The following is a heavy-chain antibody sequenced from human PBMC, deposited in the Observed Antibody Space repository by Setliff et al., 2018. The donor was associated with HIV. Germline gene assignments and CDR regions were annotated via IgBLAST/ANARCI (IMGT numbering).Heavy chain of an antibody. CDR1: DSGTYY. V-gene: IGHV4-4*07. CDR3: ARAAAGNTGPFDL. CDR2: VSSRGDT. J-gene: IGHJ4*02. D-gene: IGHD4-17*01. Sequence: SETLSLTCTVSDSGTYYWSWIRQPAGKGLGWIGRVSSRGDTNYNPSLKSRVTMSVDTSKNQFSLKLTSVTASDTAVYYCARAAAGNTGPFDLWGQGSPVTVS.